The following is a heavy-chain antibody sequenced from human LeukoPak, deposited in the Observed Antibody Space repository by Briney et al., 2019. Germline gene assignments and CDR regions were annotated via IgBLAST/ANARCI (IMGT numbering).Heavy chain of an antibody. CDR2: INPNSGGT. V-gene: IGHV1-2*02. Sequence: ASVKVSCKASGYTFTGYYMHWVRQAPGQGLEWMGWINPNSGGTNYAQKFQGRVTMTRDTSISTAYMELSRLRSDDTAVYYCARDRGPWYYDSSGYYGYWGQGTLVTVSS. CDR1: GYTFTGYY. J-gene: IGHJ4*02. CDR3: ARDRGPWYYDSSGYYGY. D-gene: IGHD3-22*01.